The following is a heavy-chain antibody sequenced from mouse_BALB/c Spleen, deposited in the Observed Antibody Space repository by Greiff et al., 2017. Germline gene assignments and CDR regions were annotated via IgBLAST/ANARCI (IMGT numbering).Heavy chain of an antibody. CDR3: AATATKYFDY. CDR2: IDPENGNT. CDR1: GFNIKDYY. V-gene: IGHV14-1*02. D-gene: IGHD1-2*01. Sequence: VQLQQSGAELVRPGALVKLSCKASGFNIKDYYMHWVKQRPEQGLEWIGWIDPENGNTIYDPKFQGKASITADTSSNTAYLQLSSLTSEDTAVYYCAATATKYFDYWGQGTTLTVSS. J-gene: IGHJ2*01.